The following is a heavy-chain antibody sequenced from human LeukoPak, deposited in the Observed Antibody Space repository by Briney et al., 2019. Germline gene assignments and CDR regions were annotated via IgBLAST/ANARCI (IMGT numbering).Heavy chain of an antibody. J-gene: IGHJ4*02. D-gene: IGHD3-10*01. Sequence: PGGSLRLSCAASGFTFDDYAMHWVRQAPGKGLEWVSGISWNSGSIGYADSVKGRFTISRDNAKNSLYLQMNSLRAEDTALYYCAKDIRSMVRGCLVNWGQGTLVTVSS. V-gene: IGHV3-9*01. CDR1: GFTFDDYA. CDR2: ISWNSGSI. CDR3: AKDIRSMVRGCLVN.